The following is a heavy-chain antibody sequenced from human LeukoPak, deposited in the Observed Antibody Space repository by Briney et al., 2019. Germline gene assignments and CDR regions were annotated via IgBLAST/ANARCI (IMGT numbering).Heavy chain of an antibody. D-gene: IGHD5-18*01. CDR1: GFTFRSYA. J-gene: IGHJ5*02. V-gene: IGHV3-23*01. CDR3: AKVRDLDTVLGMFDN. Sequence: PGGCQTPSCAASGFTFRSYAMSWVRQAPGKGLEWVSVISGNGGRTYYADSVKGRFTISRDNSKNTLYLQMNSLRAEDTAVYYCAKVRDLDTVLGMFDNWGQGTLVSASS. CDR2: ISGNGGRT.